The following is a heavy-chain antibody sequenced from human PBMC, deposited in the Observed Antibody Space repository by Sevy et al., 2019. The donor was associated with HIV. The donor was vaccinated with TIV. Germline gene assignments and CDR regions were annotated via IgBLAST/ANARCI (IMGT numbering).Heavy chain of an antibody. CDR2: ISGSGGST. Sequence: GGSLRLSCAASGFTFSSYAMSWVRQAPGKGLEWFSAISGSGGSTYYADSVKGRFTISRDNSKNRLYLQMNSLRAEDKAVYYCAKDSRQSYSSGWYKRTYYYYYGMDVWGQGTTVTVSS. J-gene: IGHJ6*02. CDR3: AKDSRQSYSSGWYKRTYYYYYGMDV. V-gene: IGHV3-23*01. D-gene: IGHD6-19*01. CDR1: GFTFSSYA.